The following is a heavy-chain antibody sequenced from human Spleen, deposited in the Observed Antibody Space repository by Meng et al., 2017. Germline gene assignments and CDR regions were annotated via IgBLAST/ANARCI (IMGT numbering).Heavy chain of an antibody. D-gene: IGHD3-22*01. CDR3: ARGYYYDSRDYVFDI. V-gene: IGHV3-21*01. Sequence: GGSLRLSCAASGLSFNAYTMHWVRQAPGKGLEWVSSISGRNTYIYYADSVKGRFTISRDNAKNTLYLQMNSLRAEDTAVYYCARGYYYDSRDYVFDIWGQGTMVTVSS. J-gene: IGHJ3*02. CDR2: ISGRNTYI. CDR1: GLSFNAYT.